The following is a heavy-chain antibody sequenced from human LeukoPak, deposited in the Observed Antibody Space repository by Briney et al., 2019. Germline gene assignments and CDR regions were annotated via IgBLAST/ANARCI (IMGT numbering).Heavy chain of an antibody. CDR3: ARGVSSGWYNWFDP. D-gene: IGHD6-19*01. J-gene: IGHJ5*02. CDR2: IYTSGST. V-gene: IGHV4-61*02. Sequence: PSQTLSLTCTVSGGSISSGSYYRSWIRQPAGKGLEWIGRIYTSGSTNYNPSLKSRVTIPVDTSKNQFSLKLSSVTAADRAVYYCARGVSSGWYNWFDPWGQGTLVTVSS. CDR1: GGSISSGSYY.